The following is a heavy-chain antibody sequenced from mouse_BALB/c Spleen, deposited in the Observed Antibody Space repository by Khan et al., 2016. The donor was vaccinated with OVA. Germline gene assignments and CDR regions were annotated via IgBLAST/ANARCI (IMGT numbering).Heavy chain of an antibody. Sequence: QIQLVQSGPELKKPGETVKISCKASGYTFTNFGMNWVKQAPGKGLKWMGWINTYTGEPTYADDFKGRFAFSLETSANTAYLPISNPKHEDKATXFCTRPPYFSYVLVYWGQGTSVTVSS. J-gene: IGHJ4*01. CDR1: GYTFTNFG. CDR3: TRPPYFSYVLVY. D-gene: IGHD2-10*01. CDR2: INTYTGEP. V-gene: IGHV9-1*02.